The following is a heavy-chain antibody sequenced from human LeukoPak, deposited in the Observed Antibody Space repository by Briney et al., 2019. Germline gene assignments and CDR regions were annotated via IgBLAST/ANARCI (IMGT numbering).Heavy chain of an antibody. D-gene: IGHD3-16*01. Sequence: GGSLRLSCAASGFTFDDYAMHWVRQAPGKGLEWVSGISWNSGSIGYADSVKGRFTISRDNAKNSLYLQMNSLRAEDTALYYCAKGSDYLALDAFDIWGQGTMVTVSS. V-gene: IGHV3-9*01. CDR1: GFTFDDYA. J-gene: IGHJ3*02. CDR3: AKGSDYLALDAFDI. CDR2: ISWNSGSI.